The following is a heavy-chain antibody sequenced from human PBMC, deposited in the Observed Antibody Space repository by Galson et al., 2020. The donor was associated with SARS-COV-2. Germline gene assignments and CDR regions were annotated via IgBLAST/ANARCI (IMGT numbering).Heavy chain of an antibody. D-gene: IGHD4-4*01. CDR1: GFRFSDSP. J-gene: IGHJ3*02. Sequence: GESLKISCAASGFRFSDSPIHWVRQAAGRGLEWVGRVRSKANSYATTYAASVTGRFTISRDDSENTAYLQMNSLKTEDTAVYYCTRVPPYSNSFWDAFDIWGQGTMVTVSS. V-gene: IGHV3-73*01. CDR2: VRSKANSYAT. CDR3: TRVPPYSNSFWDAFDI.